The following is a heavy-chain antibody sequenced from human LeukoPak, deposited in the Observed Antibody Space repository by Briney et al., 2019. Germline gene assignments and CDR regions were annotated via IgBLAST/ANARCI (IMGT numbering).Heavy chain of an antibody. Sequence: PSETLSLTCTVSGGSVSSGSYYWSWIRQPPGKGLEWIGYIYYSGSTYYNPSLKSRVTISVDTSKNQFSLKLSSVTAADTAVYYCARGPLAYCGGDCYNNWFDPWGQGTLVTVSS. V-gene: IGHV4-61*01. CDR3: ARGPLAYCGGDCYNNWFDP. J-gene: IGHJ5*02. D-gene: IGHD2-21*02. CDR2: IYYSGST. CDR1: GGSVSSGSYY.